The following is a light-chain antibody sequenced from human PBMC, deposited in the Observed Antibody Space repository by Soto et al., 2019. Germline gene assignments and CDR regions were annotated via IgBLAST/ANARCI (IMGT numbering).Light chain of an antibody. V-gene: IGLV2-8*01. J-gene: IGLJ3*02. CDR1: SSDVGAYKY. Sequence: QSVLTQPPSASGSPGQSVTISCTGTSSDVGAYKYVSRYQQYPGKAPKLMIYEVSKRPSGVPDRFSGSKSGNTASLTVSGLHAEDEADYYCTSYVGSNIWVFGGGTKLTVL. CDR3: TSYVGSNIWV. CDR2: EVS.